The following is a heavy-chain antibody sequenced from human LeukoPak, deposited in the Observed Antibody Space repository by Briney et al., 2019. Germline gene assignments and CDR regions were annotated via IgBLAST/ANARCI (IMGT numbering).Heavy chain of an antibody. Sequence: GGSLRLSCAASGFSFGSFAMSWVRQAPGKGLEWVSGIIGSGGTTFYADSVKGWFTISRDNAKNSLYLQMNSLSAEDTAVYYCARDTSGSYPITYFDSWGQGALVTVSS. V-gene: IGHV3-23*01. CDR2: IIGSGGTT. D-gene: IGHD3-10*01. CDR1: GFSFGSFA. J-gene: IGHJ4*02. CDR3: ARDTSGSYPITYFDS.